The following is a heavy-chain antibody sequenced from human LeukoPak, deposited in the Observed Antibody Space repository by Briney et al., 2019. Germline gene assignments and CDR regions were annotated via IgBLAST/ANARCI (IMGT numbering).Heavy chain of an antibody. CDR2: IYYSGST. D-gene: IGHD3-3*01. V-gene: IGHV4-39*01. CDR1: GGSISSSSYY. CDR3: ARHGASGTIFGVVTLPFDY. J-gene: IGHJ4*02. Sequence: PSETLSLTCTVSGGSISSSSYYWGWIRQPPGKGLEWIGSIYYSGSTYYNPSLKSRVTISVDTSKNQFSLKLSSVTAADTAVYYCARHGASGTIFGVVTLPFDYWGQGTLVTVSS.